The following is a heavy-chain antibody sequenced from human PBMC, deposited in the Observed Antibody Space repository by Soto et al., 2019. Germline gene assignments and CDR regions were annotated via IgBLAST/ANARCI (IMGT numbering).Heavy chain of an antibody. D-gene: IGHD3-3*01. Sequence: SETLSLTCAVSGGSISSGGYSWSWIRQPPGKGLEWIGYIYHSGSTYYNPSLKSRVTISVDRSKNQFSLKLSSVTAADTAVYYCARAISDFWSGQYGMDVWGQGTTVTVSS. CDR1: GGSISSGGYS. CDR2: IYHSGST. V-gene: IGHV4-30-2*01. CDR3: ARAISDFWSGQYGMDV. J-gene: IGHJ6*02.